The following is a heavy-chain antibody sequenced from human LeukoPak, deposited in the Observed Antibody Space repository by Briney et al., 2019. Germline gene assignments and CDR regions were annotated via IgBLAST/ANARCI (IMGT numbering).Heavy chain of an antibody. D-gene: IGHD4-17*01. CDR2: IYYSGST. CDR1: GGSISSGDYY. J-gene: IGHJ6*02. Sequence: SETLSLTCTVSGGSISSGDYYWSWIRQPPGKGLEWIGYIYYSGSTYYNPSLKSRVTISVDTSKNQFSLKLSSVTAADTAVYYCAREVYGDYYYYYYYGMDVWGQGTTIIVSS. V-gene: IGHV4-30-4*01. CDR3: AREVYGDYYYYYYYGMDV.